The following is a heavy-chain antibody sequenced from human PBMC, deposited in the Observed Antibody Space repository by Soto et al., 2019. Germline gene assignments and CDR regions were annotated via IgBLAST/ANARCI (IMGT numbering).Heavy chain of an antibody. Sequence: GGSLRLSCAASGFTFSSYAMSWVRQAPGKGLEWVSAISGSGGSTYYADSVKGRFTISRDNSKNTLYLQMNSLRAEDTAVYYCAKDLYSTLADSYYYYMDVWGKGTTVTVSS. CDR2: ISGSGGST. J-gene: IGHJ6*03. CDR3: AKDLYSTLADSYYYYMDV. V-gene: IGHV3-23*01. CDR1: GFTFSSYA. D-gene: IGHD3-16*01.